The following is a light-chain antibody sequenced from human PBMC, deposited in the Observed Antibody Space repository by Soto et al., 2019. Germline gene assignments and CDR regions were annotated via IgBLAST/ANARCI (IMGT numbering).Light chain of an antibody. J-gene: IGKJ1*01. CDR3: QQYNNWPGWT. CDR1: QSVSSH. V-gene: IGKV3-15*01. CDR2: GAS. Sequence: EKVVSLSPATLSVSKGERATLSCRTSQSVSSHVAWYQQKPGQAPRLLIHGASTRATAIPARFSGSGSGTEFTLTIISLQSEDLAVYHCQQYNNWPGWTFGQGTKVDIK.